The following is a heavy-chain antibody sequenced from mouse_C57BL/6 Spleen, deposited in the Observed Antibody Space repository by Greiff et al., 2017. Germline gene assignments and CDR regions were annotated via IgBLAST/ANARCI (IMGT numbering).Heavy chain of an antibody. Sequence: EVHLVESGGGLVKPGGSLKLSCAASGFTFSSYAMSWVRQTPEKRLEWVATISDGGSYTYYPDNVKGRFTISRDNAKNNLYLQMSHLKSEDTAMYYCARDRDDGYYDWYFDVGGTGTTVTVSS. D-gene: IGHD2-3*01. CDR1: GFTFSSYA. V-gene: IGHV5-4*01. J-gene: IGHJ1*03. CDR2: ISDGGSYT. CDR3: ARDRDDGYYDWYFDV.